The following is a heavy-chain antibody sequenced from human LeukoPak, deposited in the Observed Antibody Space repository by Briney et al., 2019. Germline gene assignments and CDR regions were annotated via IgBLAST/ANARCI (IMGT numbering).Heavy chain of an antibody. CDR1: GFTFSSYA. D-gene: IGHD3-10*01. Sequence: QPGGSLRLSCAASGFTFSSYAMSWVRQAPGKGLEWVSAISGSGGSTYYADSVKGRFTISRDNSKNTLYLQMNSLRAEDTAVYDCAKGEKGVYYGSGSYPDYWGQGTLVTVSS. V-gene: IGHV3-23*01. J-gene: IGHJ4*02. CDR2: ISGSGGST. CDR3: AKGEKGVYYGSGSYPDY.